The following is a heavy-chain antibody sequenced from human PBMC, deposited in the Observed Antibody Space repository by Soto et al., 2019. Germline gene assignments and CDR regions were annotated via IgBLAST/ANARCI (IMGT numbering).Heavy chain of an antibody. V-gene: IGHV1-18*01. J-gene: IGHJ4*02. CDR2: ISAYNGNT. CDR3: ARVIYGDYTFDY. D-gene: IGHD4-17*01. CDR1: GYTFASYV. Sequence: ASVKVSCKASGYTFASYVISWVRQAPGQGLEWMGWISAYNGNTNYAQKLQGRVTMTTDTSTSTAYMELRSLRSDDTAVYYCARVIYGDYTFDYWGQGTLVTVSS.